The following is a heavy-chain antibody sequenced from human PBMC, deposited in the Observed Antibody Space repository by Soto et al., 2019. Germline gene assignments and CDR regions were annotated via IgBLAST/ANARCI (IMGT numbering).Heavy chain of an antibody. D-gene: IGHD3-3*01. Sequence: PGESLKISCKGSGYSFTSYWISWVRQMPGKGLEWMGRIDPSDSYTNYSPSFQGHVTISADKSISTAYLQWSSLKASDTAMYYCARQKKVFGVATNYYYYGMDVWGQGTTVTVSS. CDR3: ARQKKVFGVATNYYYYGMDV. J-gene: IGHJ6*02. CDR2: IDPSDSYT. CDR1: GYSFTSYW. V-gene: IGHV5-10-1*01.